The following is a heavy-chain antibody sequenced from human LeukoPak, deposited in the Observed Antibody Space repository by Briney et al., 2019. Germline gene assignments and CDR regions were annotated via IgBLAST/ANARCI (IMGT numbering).Heavy chain of an antibody. V-gene: IGHV1-2*02. CDR2: MNPNSGAI. J-gene: IGHJ3*02. CDR1: GYTLTAYY. D-gene: IGHD2-15*01. Sequence: ASVKVSCKASGYTLTAYYMHWVRQAPGQGLEWMGWMNPNSGAINYAQKFQGRVTMTTDTSISTAYMDLSRLISDDTAVYYCARVSQSRVVAAFDIWGQGTMVTVSS. CDR3: ARVSQSRVVAAFDI.